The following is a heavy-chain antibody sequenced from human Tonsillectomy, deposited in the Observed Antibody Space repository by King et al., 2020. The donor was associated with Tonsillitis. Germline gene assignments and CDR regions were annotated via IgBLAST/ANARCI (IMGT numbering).Heavy chain of an antibody. J-gene: IGHJ4*02. D-gene: IGHD3-3*01. Sequence: VQLVESGGGLVQPGGSLRLSCAASGFTFRRYWMHWVRQAPGKGLVWVSRVNRDGSTTTYADSVKGRFTIARDNAKNTVYLQMNSLRAEDTAVYYCARGGDFVVVIISYFDYWGQGTPVTVSS. V-gene: IGHV3-74*01. CDR3: ARGGDFVVVIISYFDY. CDR2: VNRDGSTT. CDR1: GFTFRRYW.